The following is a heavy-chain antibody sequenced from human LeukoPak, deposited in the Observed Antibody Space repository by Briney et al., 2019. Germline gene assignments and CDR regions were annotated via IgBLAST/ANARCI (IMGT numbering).Heavy chain of an antibody. CDR1: GFTVSSNY. CDR3: ARVTFSSSWYYFDY. Sequence: GGSLRLSCAASGFTVSSNYMSGVRQGPGKGLEWVSVIYRGGSTYYADSVKGRFTISRDNSKNTLYLQMNSLRTEDTAVYYCARVTFSSSWYYFDYWGQGTLVTVSS. D-gene: IGHD6-13*01. CDR2: IYRGGST. V-gene: IGHV3-66*01. J-gene: IGHJ4*02.